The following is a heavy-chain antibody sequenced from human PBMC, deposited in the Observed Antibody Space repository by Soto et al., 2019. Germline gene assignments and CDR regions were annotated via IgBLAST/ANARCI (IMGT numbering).Heavy chain of an antibody. CDR3: AIVNLGFGESFNHYNGMDV. V-gene: IGHV3-23*01. J-gene: IGHJ6*02. Sequence: EVQLLQSGGGLVQPGGSLRLSCEGSGFTFNTYAMSWVRQAPGKGLEWVSGMSGSGANSYYADSVKGRFTISRDNSKNTLDRQMNSLRVEDTAVSSCAIVNLGFGESFNHYNGMDVWGQGTRVTVSS. D-gene: IGHD3-10*01. CDR2: MSGSGANS. CDR1: GFTFNTYA.